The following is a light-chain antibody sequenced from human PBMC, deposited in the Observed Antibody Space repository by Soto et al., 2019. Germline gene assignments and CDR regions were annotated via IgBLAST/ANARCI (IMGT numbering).Light chain of an antibody. CDR1: QSVSSSY. CDR2: GAS. Sequence: DIVLTQSPGTLSLSPGERATLSCRGSQSVSSSYLAWYQQKPGQAPRLLIYGASSRATGIPDRLSGSGSGTDLNLTISRLEPEDFAVYYCQQYGSSPWTFGQGTKVDIK. CDR3: QQYGSSPWT. J-gene: IGKJ1*01. V-gene: IGKV3-20*01.